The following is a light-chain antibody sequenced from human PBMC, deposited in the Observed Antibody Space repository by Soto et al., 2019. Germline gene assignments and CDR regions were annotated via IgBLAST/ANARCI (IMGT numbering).Light chain of an antibody. Sequence: QSVLAQPASVSGSPGQSITISCTGTSSDVGRYNYVSWFQQHPGKAPKLLIYDVSNWPSGVSDRFSGSKSGNTASLTISGLQAEDEADYYCFSFATTSTYVFATGINVTLL. J-gene: IGLJ1*01. CDR2: DVS. V-gene: IGLV2-14*01. CDR3: FSFATTSTYV. CDR1: SSDVGRYNY.